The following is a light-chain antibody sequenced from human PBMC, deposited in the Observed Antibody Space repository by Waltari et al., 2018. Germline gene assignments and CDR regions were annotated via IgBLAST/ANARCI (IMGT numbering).Light chain of an antibody. J-gene: IGKJ5*01. V-gene: IGKV1-6*01. CDR1: QAIRND. CDR3: LQDYNYPLT. CDR2: AAS. Sequence: AIEMTQSPSSLSASLGDRATITCRASQAIRNDLGWYQQKPGKTPKLLIYAASTLLNGVPSRFSGSGSGTNFTLTITSLQPGDFATYYCLQDYNYPLTFGQGTRLE.